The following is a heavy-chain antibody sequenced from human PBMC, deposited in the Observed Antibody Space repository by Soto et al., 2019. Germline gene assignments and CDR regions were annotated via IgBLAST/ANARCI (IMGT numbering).Heavy chain of an antibody. J-gene: IGHJ4*02. Sequence: TLCLTWTLSGGSISSGVYYWSWIRQHPGKGLEWIGYIYYSGSTYYNPSLKSRVTISVDTSKNQFSLKLSSVTAADTAVYYCARGRAGWVGGGMDYYFDWWGEGALVTVS. CDR3: ARGRAGWVGGGMDYYFDW. D-gene: IGHD3-16*01. CDR1: GGSISSGVYY. CDR2: IYYSGST. V-gene: IGHV4-31*02.